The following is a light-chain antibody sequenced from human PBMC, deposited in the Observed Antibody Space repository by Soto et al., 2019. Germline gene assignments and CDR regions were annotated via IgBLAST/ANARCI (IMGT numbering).Light chain of an antibody. CDR1: QSVSNN. V-gene: IGKV3-15*01. J-gene: IGKJ2*01. CDR2: GAS. CDR3: QQYNNWPPVT. Sequence: EIVMTQSPATLSVSPGERATLSCRASQSVSNNLAWDQQKPGQTPRLLIYGASTRATGIPVRFSGSGSGTEFTLPISSLQSEDFAVYYCQQYNNWPPVTFGQGTKLEIK.